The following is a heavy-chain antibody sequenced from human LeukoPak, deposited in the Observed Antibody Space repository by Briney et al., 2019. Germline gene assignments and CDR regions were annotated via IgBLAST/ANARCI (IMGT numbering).Heavy chain of an antibody. D-gene: IGHD6-13*01. CDR3: ARDPECSSSWSPFDY. CDR2: IIPIFGTA. J-gene: IGHJ4*02. CDR1: GGTFSSYA. Sequence: SVKVSCKASGGTFSSYAISWVRQAPGQGLEWMGGIIPIFGTANYAQKFQGRVTITADESTSTAYMELSSLRSEDTAVYYCARDPECSSSWSPFDYWGQGTLVTVSS. V-gene: IGHV1-69*13.